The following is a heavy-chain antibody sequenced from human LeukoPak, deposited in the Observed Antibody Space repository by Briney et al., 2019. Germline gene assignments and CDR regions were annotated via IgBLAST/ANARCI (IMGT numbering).Heavy chain of an antibody. CDR1: GGSISSYY. Sequence: SETLSLTCTVSGGSISSYYWSWTRQPPGKGLEWIGYIYYSGSTNYNPSLKSRATISVDTSKNQFSLKLSSVTAADTAVYYCARTAGTVDYWGQGTLVTVSS. D-gene: IGHD6-13*01. CDR3: ARTAGTVDY. CDR2: IYYSGST. V-gene: IGHV4-59*01. J-gene: IGHJ4*02.